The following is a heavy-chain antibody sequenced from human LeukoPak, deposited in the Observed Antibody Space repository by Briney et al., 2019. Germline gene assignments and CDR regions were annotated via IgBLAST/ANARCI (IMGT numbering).Heavy chain of an antibody. CDR3: ARAPSLYYYDSSGYYGY. J-gene: IGHJ4*02. Sequence: SETPSLTCTVSGYSISTNYYWGWIRQPPGKGLEWIGTLHHSGSTNYNPSLKSRVTISVDTSKNQFSLKLSSVTAVDTAVYYCARAPSLYYYDSSGYYGYWGQGTLVTVSS. CDR1: GYSISTNYY. D-gene: IGHD3-22*01. CDR2: LHHSGST. V-gene: IGHV4-38-2*02.